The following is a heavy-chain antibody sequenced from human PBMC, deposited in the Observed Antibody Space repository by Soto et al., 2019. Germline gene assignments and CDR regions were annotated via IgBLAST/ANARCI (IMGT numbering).Heavy chain of an antibody. J-gene: IGHJ4*02. CDR3: ARQKHNVDTVDFDY. D-gene: IGHD5-18*01. Sequence: GGSLKISCKGSGYSFTSYWISWVRQMPGKGLEWMGRIDPSDSYTNYSPSFQGHVTISADKSISTAYLQWSSLKASDTAMYYCARQKHNVDTVDFDYWGQGTLVTVSS. CDR2: IDPSDSYT. V-gene: IGHV5-10-1*01. CDR1: GYSFTSYW.